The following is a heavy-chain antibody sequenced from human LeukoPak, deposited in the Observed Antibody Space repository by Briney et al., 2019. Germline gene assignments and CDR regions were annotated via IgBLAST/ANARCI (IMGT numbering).Heavy chain of an antibody. V-gene: IGHV4-61*01. CDR1: GGSVSSGNYY. CDR2: IYSSGST. D-gene: IGHD6-6*01. J-gene: IGHJ4*02. CDR3: ARYSSSARNFDF. Sequence: SETLSLTCIVSGGSVSSGNYYWSWIRQPPGKGPEWIGYIYSSGSTNYNPSLKSRVTISVDTSKNQFSLMVSSVTAADTALYYCARYSSSARNFDFWGQGTLVTVSS.